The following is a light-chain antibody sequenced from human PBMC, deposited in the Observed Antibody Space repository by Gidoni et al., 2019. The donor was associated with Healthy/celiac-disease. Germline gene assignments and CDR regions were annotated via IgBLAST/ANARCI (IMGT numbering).Light chain of an antibody. CDR3: QQRSNFWT. J-gene: IGKJ1*01. CDR1: QSVSSY. CDR2: DAS. Sequence: EIVLTQSPATLSLSPGERATLSCRASQSVSSYLAWYHQKPRQAPRLLIYDASNRATGIPARFSGSGSGTDFTLTISSLEPEDFAVYYCQQRSNFWTFXQXTKVEIK. V-gene: IGKV3-11*01.